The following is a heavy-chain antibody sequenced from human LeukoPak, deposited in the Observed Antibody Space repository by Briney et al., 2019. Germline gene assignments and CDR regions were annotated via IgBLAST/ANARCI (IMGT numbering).Heavy chain of an antibody. V-gene: IGHV3-30*02. D-gene: IGHD4-17*01. J-gene: IGHJ4*02. CDR2: IRFDGSNK. Sequence: GGSLRLSCAASGFRFSNYGMHWVRQAPGKGLEWVAFIRFDGSNKYHTDSVKGRFTISRDNSKNTLYLQMNSLRAEDTAVYYCAKNSLSSRLRYFDYWGQGTLVTVSS. CDR1: GFRFSNYG. CDR3: AKNSLSSRLRYFDY.